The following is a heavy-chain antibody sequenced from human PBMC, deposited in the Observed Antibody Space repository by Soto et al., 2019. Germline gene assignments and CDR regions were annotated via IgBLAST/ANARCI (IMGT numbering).Heavy chain of an antibody. CDR3: ARDGSLLWFGEVAAFDI. CDR2: MNPNCGNT. CDR1: GYTFTSYD. J-gene: IGHJ3*02. Sequence: GASVKVSCKASGYTFTSYDINWVRQATGQGLEWMGWMNPNCGNTGYAQKFQGRVTMTRNTSISTAYMELSSLRSEDTAVYYCARDGSLLWFGEVAAFDIWGQGTMVTVSS. V-gene: IGHV1-8*01. D-gene: IGHD3-10*01.